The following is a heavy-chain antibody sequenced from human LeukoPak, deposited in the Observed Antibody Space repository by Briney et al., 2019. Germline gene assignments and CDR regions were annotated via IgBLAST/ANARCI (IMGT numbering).Heavy chain of an antibody. D-gene: IGHD2-15*01. CDR2: LHIGGTT. CDR1: GFTVSSNY. J-gene: IGHJ4*02. Sequence: GGSLRLSCAASGFTVSSNYMSWVRQAPGKGLEWVSILHIGGTTYYSAFVKGRFTISRDSFKKTLYLEMNSLRAEDTAVYYCARERGSDWGQGTLVTVSS. CDR3: ARERGSD. V-gene: IGHV3-53*01.